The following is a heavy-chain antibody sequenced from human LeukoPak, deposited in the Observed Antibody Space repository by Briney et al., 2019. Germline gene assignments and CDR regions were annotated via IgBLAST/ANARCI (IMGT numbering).Heavy chain of an antibody. D-gene: IGHD1-7*01. CDR2: IYYSGST. V-gene: IGHV4-38-2*02. CDR3: AGNWNYGDAFDI. J-gene: IGHJ3*02. Sequence: SETLSLTCTVSGYSISSSYYWGWIRQPLGKGLEWFGSIYYSGSTYYNPSLKSRVTISVDTSKNQFSLKLSSVTAADTAVYYCAGNWNYGDAFDIWGQGTMVTVSS. CDR1: GYSISSSYY.